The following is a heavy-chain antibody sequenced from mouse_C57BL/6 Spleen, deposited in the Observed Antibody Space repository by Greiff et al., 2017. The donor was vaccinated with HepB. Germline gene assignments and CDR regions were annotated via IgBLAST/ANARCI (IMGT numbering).Heavy chain of an antibody. D-gene: IGHD1-1*01. CDR3: ARTVDGGGYWYIDV. CDR2: IYPGSGST. V-gene: IGHV1-55*01. Sequence: QVQLQQSGAELVKPGASVKMSCKASGYTFTSYWITWVKQRPGQGLEWIGDIYPGSGSTNYNEKFKSKATLTVDTSSSTAYMQLSSLTSEDSAVYYGARTVDGGGYWYIDVWGTGTTVTVSS. CDR1: GYTFTSYW. J-gene: IGHJ1*03.